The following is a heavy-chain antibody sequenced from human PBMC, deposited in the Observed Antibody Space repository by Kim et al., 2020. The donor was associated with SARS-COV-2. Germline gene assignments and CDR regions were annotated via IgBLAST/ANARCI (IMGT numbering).Heavy chain of an antibody. Sequence: GGSLRLSCAASGFTVSSNYMSWVRQAPGKGLEWVSVIYSGGSTYYADSVKGRFTISRDNSKNTLYLQMNSLRAEDTAVYYCASITGTTNGMDVWGQGTTVTVSS. V-gene: IGHV3-53*01. CDR2: IYSGGST. CDR1: GFTVSSNY. J-gene: IGHJ6*02. D-gene: IGHD1-7*01. CDR3: ASITGTTNGMDV.